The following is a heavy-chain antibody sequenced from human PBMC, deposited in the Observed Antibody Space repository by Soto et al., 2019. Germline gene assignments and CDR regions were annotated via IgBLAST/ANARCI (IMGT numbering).Heavy chain of an antibody. CDR3: ARELQAFDY. V-gene: IGHV1-3*05. CDR1: GYTFTSYA. Sequence: QVQLVQSGAEEKKPGASVKVSCKASGYTFTSYAMHWVRQAPGQRLEWMGWINAGNGNTKYSQKFQGRVTITSDTSARTSYMELSSMRSEDTAVYYSARELQAFDYWGQGTLFTVSS. J-gene: IGHJ4*02. D-gene: IGHD4-4*01. CDR2: INAGNGNT.